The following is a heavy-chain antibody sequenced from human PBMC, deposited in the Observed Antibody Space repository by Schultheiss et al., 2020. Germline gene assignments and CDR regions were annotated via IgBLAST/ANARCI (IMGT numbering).Heavy chain of an antibody. V-gene: IGHV3-9*01. CDR3: ARAGTTWQWLTAHI. CDR1: GFTFDDYA. D-gene: IGHD6-19*01. J-gene: IGHJ4*02. Sequence: GGSLRLSCAASGFTFDDYAMHWVRQAPGKGLEWVSGISWNSGSIGYADSVKGRFTISRDNSKNTLYLQMNSLRAEDTAVYYCARAGTTWQWLTAHIWGQGTLVTVSS. CDR2: ISWNSGSI.